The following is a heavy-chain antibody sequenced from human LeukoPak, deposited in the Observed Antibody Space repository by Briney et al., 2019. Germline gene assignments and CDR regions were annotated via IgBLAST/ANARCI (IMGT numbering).Heavy chain of an antibody. CDR1: GGSISSYY. J-gene: IGHJ4*02. CDR3: ARVTRITIFGVERWAFDY. V-gene: IGHV4-4*07. CDR2: IYTSGST. D-gene: IGHD3-3*01. Sequence: SETLSLTCTVSGGSISSYYWSWIRQPAGKGLEWIGRIYTSGSTNYNPSLKSRVTMSVDTSKNQFSLKLSSVTAADTAVHYCARVTRITIFGVERWAFDYWGQGTLVTVSS.